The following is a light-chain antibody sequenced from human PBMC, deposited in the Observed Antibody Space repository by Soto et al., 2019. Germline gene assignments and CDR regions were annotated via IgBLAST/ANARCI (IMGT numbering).Light chain of an antibody. V-gene: IGLV2-14*01. CDR1: TNDINYDS. Sequence: QAVVTQPASVSGPPGQSITISCTGTTNDINYDSVSWYQQHPGNAPKVVIYEVSDRPSGVSHRFSGSKSGSTATLSISGLQSEDEGVYFCSSQTTTGSWVFGGGTKVTVL. CDR3: SSQTTTGSWV. J-gene: IGLJ3*02. CDR2: EVS.